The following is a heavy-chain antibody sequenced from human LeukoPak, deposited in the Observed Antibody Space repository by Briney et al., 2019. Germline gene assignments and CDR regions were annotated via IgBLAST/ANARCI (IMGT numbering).Heavy chain of an antibody. CDR1: GYSISSGYY. Sequence: SETLSLTCTVSGYSISSGYYWGWIRQPPGKGLEWIGSIYHSGSTYYNPSLKSRVTISVDTSKSQFSLKLSSVTAADTAVYYCASAVGTYGEDAFDIWGQGTMVTVSS. CDR3: ASAVGTYGEDAFDI. J-gene: IGHJ3*02. V-gene: IGHV4-38-2*02. CDR2: IYHSGST. D-gene: IGHD4-17*01.